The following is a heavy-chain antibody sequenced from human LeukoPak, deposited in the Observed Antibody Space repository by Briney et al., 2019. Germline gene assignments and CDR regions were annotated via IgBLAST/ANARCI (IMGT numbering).Heavy chain of an antibody. Sequence: GESLKISCKGSGYKFTDYWIGWVRQMPGKGLEWMGIIYPGDSDTRYSPSFQGQVTISADKSISTAYLQWSSLKASDTAMYYCARIVVVPAAHDAFDIWGQGTMVTVSS. CDR3: ARIVVVPAAHDAFDI. CDR1: GYKFTDYW. J-gene: IGHJ3*02. D-gene: IGHD2-2*01. V-gene: IGHV5-51*01. CDR2: IYPGDSDT.